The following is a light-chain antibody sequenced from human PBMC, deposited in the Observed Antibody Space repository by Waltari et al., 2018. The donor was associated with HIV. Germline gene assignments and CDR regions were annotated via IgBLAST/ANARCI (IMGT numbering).Light chain of an antibody. J-gene: IGLJ2*01. V-gene: IGLV2-8*01. Sequence: QSALTQPHSASGSPGQSVTISCTGTSRDVGGDNYVSWYQQHLGNALKLIIYEVTERPSGVPDRFSGSKSGNTASLTVSGLQAEDEADDYGSSYAGSNKLVFGGGTKLTVV. CDR1: SRDVGGDNY. CDR3: SSYAGSNKLV. CDR2: EVT.